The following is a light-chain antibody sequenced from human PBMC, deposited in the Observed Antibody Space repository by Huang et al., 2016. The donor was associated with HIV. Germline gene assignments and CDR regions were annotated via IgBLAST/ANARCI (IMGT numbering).Light chain of an antibody. CDR1: RDMRKY. Sequence: DIQMTQSPSSLSASVGDSVTITCQASRDMRKYVNWYQQKPGKAPKLLIYDVANLQTGVPSRFSGNGSGTHVNLTITDVQPEDTATYYCQQYDDTYTFGQGTNLEIK. V-gene: IGKV1-33*01. CDR3: QQYDDTYT. CDR2: DVA. J-gene: IGKJ2*01.